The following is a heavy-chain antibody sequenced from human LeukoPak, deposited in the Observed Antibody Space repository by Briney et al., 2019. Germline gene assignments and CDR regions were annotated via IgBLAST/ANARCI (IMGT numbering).Heavy chain of an antibody. Sequence: GGSLRLSCAASAFTFTNYWMSWVRQAPGKGLEWVANIKQDGREKYYVDSVKGRFTISRDNAKNSLYLQMNTLRAEDTAVYYCARDNCTGTSCHHFDYWGQGTLVTVSS. CDR3: ARDNCTGTSCHHFDY. D-gene: IGHD2-2*01. CDR1: AFTFTNYW. CDR2: IKQDGREK. V-gene: IGHV3-7*01. J-gene: IGHJ4*02.